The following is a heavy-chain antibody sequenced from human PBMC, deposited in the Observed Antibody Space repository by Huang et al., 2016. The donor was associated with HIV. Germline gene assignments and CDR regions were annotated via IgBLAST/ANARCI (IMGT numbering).Heavy chain of an antibody. J-gene: IGHJ3*01. CDR1: GYSFTDYG. Sequence: QAQLMQSGPEVKKPGASVKVSCKTSGYSFTDYGITWVRQAPGQGPEWVGWISDFKVDTEIAQMLQGRVSLTTDTSTSMAYMELRSLRFDDTAVYFCARDPKYHRIGYYRQRRGIDVWGQGTMVSVSS. D-gene: IGHD3-22*01. CDR3: ARDPKYHRIGYYRQRRGIDV. CDR2: ISDFKVDT. V-gene: IGHV1-18*01.